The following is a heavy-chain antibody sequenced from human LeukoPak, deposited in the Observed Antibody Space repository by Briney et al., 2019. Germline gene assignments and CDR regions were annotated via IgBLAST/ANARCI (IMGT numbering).Heavy chain of an antibody. D-gene: IGHD3-22*01. CDR1: GFRISANT. CDR2: IGPDGSED. V-gene: IGHV3-7*01. CDR3: AMPSSYDGSRYYHAY. J-gene: IGHJ4*02. Sequence: GGSLRLSCVVSGFRISANTVTWARQPPGKGLQWLANIGPDGSEDYYVALVRGRFTISRDNARDSLYLQRNSLRADDTAVYYCAMPSSYDGSRYYHAYWGQGTLVSVSS.